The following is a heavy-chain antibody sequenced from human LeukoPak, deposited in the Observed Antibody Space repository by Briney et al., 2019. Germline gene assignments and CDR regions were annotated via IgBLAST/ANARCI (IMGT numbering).Heavy chain of an antibody. V-gene: IGHV3-23*01. Sequence: PGGSLRLSCAASGFTFSSYAMSWVRQAPGKGLEWVSAISGSGGSTYYADSVKGRFTISRDNSKNTLYLQMNSLRAEDTAVYYCAKVRDLGYSSTRGYFQHWGQGTLVTVSS. D-gene: IGHD6-13*01. CDR3: AKVRDLGYSSTRGYFQH. J-gene: IGHJ1*01. CDR2: ISGSGGST. CDR1: GFTFSSYA.